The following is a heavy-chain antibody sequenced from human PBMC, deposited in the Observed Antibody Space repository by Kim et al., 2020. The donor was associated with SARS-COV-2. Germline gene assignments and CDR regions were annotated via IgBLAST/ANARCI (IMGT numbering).Heavy chain of an antibody. Sequence: YQNTGEGRFTISRNNAKNMVYLQMNSLRAGDTAVYYCARAVEYSTSDAFDIWGQGTMVTVSS. V-gene: IGHV3-33*03. CDR3: ARAVEYSTSDAFDI. J-gene: IGHJ3*02. D-gene: IGHD6-6*01.